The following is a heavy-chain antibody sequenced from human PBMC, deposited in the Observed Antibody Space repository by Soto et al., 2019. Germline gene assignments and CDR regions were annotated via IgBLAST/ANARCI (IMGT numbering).Heavy chain of an antibody. D-gene: IGHD2-15*01. J-gene: IGHJ5*02. Sequence: QVQLQESGPGLVKPSETLSLTCTVSGGSISSYYWSWIRQPPGKGLEWIGYIYYSGSTNYNPSLKSRVTISVDTSKNQFSLKLSSVTAADTAVYYCARDVRDPFAAYNWFDPWGQGTLVTVSS. CDR2: IYYSGST. CDR1: GGSISSYY. V-gene: IGHV4-59*01. CDR3: ARDVRDPFAAYNWFDP.